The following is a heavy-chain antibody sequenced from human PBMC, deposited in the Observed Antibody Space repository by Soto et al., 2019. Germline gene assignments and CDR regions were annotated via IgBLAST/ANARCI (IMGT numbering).Heavy chain of an antibody. Sequence: SETLSLTCAVYGGSLSGHYWSWIRQPPGKGLEWIGEINHSGSTNYNPSLKSRLTISVDTSKNQFSLKLSSVTAADTAVYYCARDLDIVTTGDYYYGMDVGGQGTTVTVPS. CDR3: ARDLDIVTTGDYYYGMDV. D-gene: IGHD5-12*01. V-gene: IGHV4-34*01. J-gene: IGHJ6*02. CDR2: INHSGST. CDR1: GGSLSGHY.